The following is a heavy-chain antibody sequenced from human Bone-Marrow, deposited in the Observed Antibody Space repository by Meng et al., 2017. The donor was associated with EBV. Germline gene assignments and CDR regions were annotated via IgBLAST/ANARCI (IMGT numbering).Heavy chain of an antibody. Sequence: QVQLVQTGAEVKKPXXSVKVXCKASGYTFTSYTMHWVRQAPGQRLEWMGWINAGNGNTKYSQKFQDRVAITRDTSASTAYMELSSLRSEDTAMYYCASVNSDYDSHLDYGGQGTLVTVSS. CDR2: INAGNGNT. D-gene: IGHD5-12*01. CDR3: ASVNSDYDSHLDY. CDR1: GYTFTSYT. V-gene: IGHV1-3*01. J-gene: IGHJ4*02.